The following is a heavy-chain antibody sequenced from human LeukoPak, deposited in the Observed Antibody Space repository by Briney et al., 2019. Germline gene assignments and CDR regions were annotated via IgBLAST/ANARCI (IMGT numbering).Heavy chain of an antibody. D-gene: IGHD2-8*01. Sequence: PSETLSLTCTVSGGSISSYHWSWIRQPPGKGLEWIGYIYYSGSTNYNPSLKSRVTISVDTSKNQFSLKLSSVTAADTAVYYCARDKNGEFDYWGQGTLVTVSS. V-gene: IGHV4-59*01. CDR3: ARDKNGEFDY. CDR1: GGSISSYH. CDR2: IYYSGST. J-gene: IGHJ4*02.